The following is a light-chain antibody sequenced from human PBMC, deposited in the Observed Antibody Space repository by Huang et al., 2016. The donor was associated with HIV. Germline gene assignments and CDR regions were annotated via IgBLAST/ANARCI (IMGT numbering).Light chain of an antibody. V-gene: IGKV3-11*01. Sequence: EIVLTQSPATLSLSPGERATLPCRASQSVSSYLAWFQQKPGQAPRLLIHDTSNRAPGIPARFSGSGSVTDFTLTISSLEPEDFAVYYCQQRGSRPPTFGQGTKVEIK. CDR3: QQRGSRPPT. J-gene: IGKJ1*01. CDR1: QSVSSY. CDR2: DTS.